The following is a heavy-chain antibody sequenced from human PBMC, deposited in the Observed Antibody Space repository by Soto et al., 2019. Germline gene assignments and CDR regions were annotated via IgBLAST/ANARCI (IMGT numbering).Heavy chain of an antibody. J-gene: IGHJ4*02. Sequence: QVQLQESGPGLVKPSQTLSLTCTVSGVSISSGGYYWGWIRQHPGKGLEWIGNIYYSGRTYYNPFLERRVIMSVDTSKNPFSLKLSSVTAADTAMYYCASVIGVVSEYYFDYWGQGTLVTVSS. CDR3: ASVIGVVSEYYFDY. CDR1: GVSISSGGYY. V-gene: IGHV4-31*03. CDR2: IYYSGRT.